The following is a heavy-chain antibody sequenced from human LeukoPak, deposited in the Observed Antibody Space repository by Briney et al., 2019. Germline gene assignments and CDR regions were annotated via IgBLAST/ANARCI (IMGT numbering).Heavy chain of an antibody. CDR2: ISSSGSTI. CDR1: GFTFSSYS. V-gene: IGHV3-48*04. Sequence: GGSLRLSCAASGFTFSSYSMNWVRQAPGKGLEWVSYISSSGSTIYYADSVEGRFTISRDNAKNTLYLQMNSLRAEDTAVYYCARLPPAGYDYWGQGTLVTVSS. CDR3: ARLPPAGYDY. D-gene: IGHD5-12*01. J-gene: IGHJ4*02.